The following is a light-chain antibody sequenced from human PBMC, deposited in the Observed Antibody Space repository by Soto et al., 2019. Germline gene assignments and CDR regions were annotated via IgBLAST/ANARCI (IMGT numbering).Light chain of an antibody. Sequence: EIVLTQSPGTLSLSPGERATLSCRASQGVSSSYLAWYQQKPGQPPRLLIYGASSRATGIPDRFSGSGSGSDFTLTITRLEPADFAVYYCKHYRTSFGGGTKVEIK. CDR1: QGVSSSY. V-gene: IGKV3-20*01. CDR3: KHYRTS. CDR2: GAS. J-gene: IGKJ4*01.